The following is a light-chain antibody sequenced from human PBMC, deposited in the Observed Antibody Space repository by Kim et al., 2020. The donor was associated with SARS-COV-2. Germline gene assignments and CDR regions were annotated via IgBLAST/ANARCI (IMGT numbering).Light chain of an antibody. J-gene: IGKJ1*01. Sequence: DIQMTQSPSSLSASVGDTVTITCRASQGISNSLALYRQKPGTAPRLLLYSASRLETGVPSRFSGRGSGTEYTLTISSLQPEDLGTYFCQQSYAIPWTFGLGTKVDIK. CDR1: QGISNS. CDR3: QQSYAIPWT. CDR2: SAS. V-gene: IGKV1-NL1*01.